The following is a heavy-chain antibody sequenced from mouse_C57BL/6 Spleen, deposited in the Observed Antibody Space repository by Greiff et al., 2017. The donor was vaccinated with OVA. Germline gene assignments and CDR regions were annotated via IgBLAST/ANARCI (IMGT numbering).Heavy chain of an antibody. CDR1: GYAFTNYV. V-gene: IGHV1-54*01. D-gene: IGHD2-1*01. CDR3: ARSRDYGNSYWYFDV. Sequence: QVQLQQSGAELVRPGTSVKVSCKASGYAFTNYVIEWVKQRPGQGLEWIGVINPGGGGTNYNEKFKGKATLTVDKSSSTAYMQLSSLTSEYSAVYCLARSRDYGNSYWYFDVWGTGTTVTVSS. CDR2: INPGGGGT. J-gene: IGHJ1*03.